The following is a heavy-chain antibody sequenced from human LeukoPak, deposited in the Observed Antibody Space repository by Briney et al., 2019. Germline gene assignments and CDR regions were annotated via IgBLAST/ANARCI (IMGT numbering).Heavy chain of an antibody. J-gene: IGHJ4*02. D-gene: IGHD5-12*01. CDR3: ARARGNSGYDSLDY. Sequence: GASVKVSCKASGYSFTIYYLHWLRQAPGQGLEWMGWINPNSGGTNYAQKFQGRVTMTRDTSISTAYMELSRLRSDDTAVYYCARARGNSGYDSLDYWGQGTLVTVSS. CDR1: GYSFTIYY. V-gene: IGHV1-2*02. CDR2: INPNSGGT.